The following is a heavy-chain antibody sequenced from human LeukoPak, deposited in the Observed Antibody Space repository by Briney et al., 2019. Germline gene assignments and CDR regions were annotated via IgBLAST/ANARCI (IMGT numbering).Heavy chain of an antibody. Sequence: GRSLRLSCAASGFTFSSYGMHWVRQAPGKGLEWVAVIWYDGSNKYYADSVKGRFTISRDNSKNTLYLQMNSLRAEDTAVYYCAKDSSGGTDAFDIWGQGTMVTVSS. CDR3: AKDSSGGTDAFDI. D-gene: IGHD4-23*01. CDR2: IWYDGSNK. V-gene: IGHV3-33*06. J-gene: IGHJ3*02. CDR1: GFTFSSYG.